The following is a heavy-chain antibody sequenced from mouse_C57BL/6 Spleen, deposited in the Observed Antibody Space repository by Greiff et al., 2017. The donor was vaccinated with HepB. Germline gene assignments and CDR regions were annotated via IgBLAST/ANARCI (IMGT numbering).Heavy chain of an antibody. V-gene: IGHV1-42*01. D-gene: IGHD2-4*01. J-gene: IGHJ2*01. CDR1: GYSFTGYY. CDR3: ARQGDYYDYDGGFDY. CDR2: INPSTGGT. Sequence: VQLKQSGPELVKPGASVKISCKASGYSFTGYYMNWVKQSPEKSLEWIGEINPSTGGTTYNQKFKAKATLTVDKSSSTAYMQLKSLTSEDSAVYYCARQGDYYDYDGGFDYWGQGTTLTVSS.